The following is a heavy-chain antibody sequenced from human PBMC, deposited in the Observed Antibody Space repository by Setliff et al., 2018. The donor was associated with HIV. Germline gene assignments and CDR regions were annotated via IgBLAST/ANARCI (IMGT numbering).Heavy chain of an antibody. Sequence: GGSLRLSCAASGFTFDDHAMAWVRQAPGKGLEWISSIKWDGSYTYYADSVLGRFTISRDNDKNKLYLEVRDLRPDDAAVYYCARDRRITVVRGPDHWGPGTPVTVSS. J-gene: IGHJ4*02. CDR2: IKWDGSYT. CDR1: GFTFDDHA. V-gene: IGHV3-20*04. CDR3: ARDRRITVVRGPDH. D-gene: IGHD3-10*01.